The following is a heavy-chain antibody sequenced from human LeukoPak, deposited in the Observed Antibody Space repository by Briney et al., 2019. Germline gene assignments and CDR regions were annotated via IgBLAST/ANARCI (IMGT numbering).Heavy chain of an antibody. V-gene: IGHV4-38-2*02. CDR2: IYHSGST. CDR1: GYSISSGYY. D-gene: IGHD3-10*01. CDR3: ARSGYYYGSGSYWFDP. J-gene: IGHJ5*02. Sequence: PSETLSLTCTVSGYSISSGYYCGWIRQPPGRGLEWVGIIYHSGSTYYNPSLKSRVTVSVDTSKNQFSLKLSSVTAADTAVYDCARSGYYYGSGSYWFDPWGQGTLVTVSS.